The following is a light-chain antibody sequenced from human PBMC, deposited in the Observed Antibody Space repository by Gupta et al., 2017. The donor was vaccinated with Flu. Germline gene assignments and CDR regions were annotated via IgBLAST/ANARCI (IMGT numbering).Light chain of an antibody. CDR1: QGLSSG. J-gene: IGKJ3*01. CDR3: KQFNT. V-gene: IGKV1-13*02. Sequence: AIQLTQSPSSLSASVGDRVTLTCRASQGLSSGLAWFQQNPGKPPKLLIYDVSTLYSGVSSRFSGSGSGTDATLTISSLQPEDYATYYCKQFNTFGPGTKVEMK. CDR2: DVS.